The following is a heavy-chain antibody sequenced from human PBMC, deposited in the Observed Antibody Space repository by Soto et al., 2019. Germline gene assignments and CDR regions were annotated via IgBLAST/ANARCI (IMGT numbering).Heavy chain of an antibody. CDR1: GVTFSSYA. D-gene: IGHD3-22*01. Sequence: GGSLRLSCAASGVTFSSYAMNWVRQAPGKGLEWVSTISNTGGGTFYAGSVRGRFTISRDNSNNTLYLQMHRLRADDSAIYFCAVGRHKTSGSNTWFDPWGRGTQVTVSS. J-gene: IGHJ5*02. V-gene: IGHV3-23*01. CDR3: AVGRHKTSGSNTWFDP. CDR2: ISNTGGGT.